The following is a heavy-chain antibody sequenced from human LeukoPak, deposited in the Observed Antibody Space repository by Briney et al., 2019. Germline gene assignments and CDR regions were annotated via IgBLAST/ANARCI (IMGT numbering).Heavy chain of an antibody. Sequence: PGGALRLSCAASGFTFSSYGMSWVRQAPGKGLEWVSAISGSGGSTYYADSVKGRFTISRDNSKNTLYLQMNSLRAEDTAVYYCAKNSGSYHYFDYWGQGTLVTVSS. CDR3: AKNSGSYHYFDY. CDR1: GFTFSSYG. J-gene: IGHJ4*02. V-gene: IGHV3-23*01. D-gene: IGHD1-26*01. CDR2: ISGSGGST.